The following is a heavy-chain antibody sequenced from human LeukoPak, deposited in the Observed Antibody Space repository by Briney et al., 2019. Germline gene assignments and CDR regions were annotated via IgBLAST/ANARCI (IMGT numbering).Heavy chain of an antibody. D-gene: IGHD3-3*01. Sequence: ASVKVSCKASGYTFTSYYMHWVRQAPGQGLEWMGIINPSGGSTSYAHKFQGRVTMTRDMSTSTVYMELSSLRSEDTAVYYCARDGEGYYDFWSGYLGWFDPWGQGTLVTVSS. CDR1: GYTFTSYY. CDR3: ARDGEGYYDFWSGYLGWFDP. V-gene: IGHV1-46*01. J-gene: IGHJ5*02. CDR2: INPSGGST.